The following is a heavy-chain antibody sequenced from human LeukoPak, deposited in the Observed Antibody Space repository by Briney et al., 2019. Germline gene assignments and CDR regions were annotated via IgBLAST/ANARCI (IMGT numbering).Heavy chain of an antibody. CDR1: GFSFSTYA. J-gene: IGHJ5*02. CDR3: AIGRGSGNCNFFDP. V-gene: IGHV3-23*01. CDR2: IGSGGVNT. D-gene: IGHD3-10*01. Sequence: GGSLRLSCAASGFSFSTYAMSWVRQAPGQGPEWVSVIGSGGVNTYYADSVKGRFAISRDNSKSTLFLQMNNLGADDTAIYYCAIGRGSGNCNFFDPWGQGTLVTVSS.